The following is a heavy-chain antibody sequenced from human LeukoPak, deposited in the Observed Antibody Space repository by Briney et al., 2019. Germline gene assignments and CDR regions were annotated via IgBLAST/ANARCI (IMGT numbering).Heavy chain of an antibody. CDR2: ISGSGGST. CDR1: GFTFSNSN. V-gene: IGHV3-23*01. J-gene: IGHJ4*02. D-gene: IGHD1-7*01. CDR3: AKEGKTRNWNYYQAKPVY. Sequence: GGSLRLSCAASGFTFSNSNMSWVRQAPGKGLEWVSAISGSGGSTYYADSVKGRFTISRDNSKNTLYLQMNSLRAEDTAVYYCAKEGKTRNWNYYQAKPVYWGQGTLVTVSS.